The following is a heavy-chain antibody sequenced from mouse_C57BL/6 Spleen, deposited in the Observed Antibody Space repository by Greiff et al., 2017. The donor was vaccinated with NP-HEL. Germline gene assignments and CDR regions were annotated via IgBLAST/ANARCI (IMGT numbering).Heavy chain of an antibody. CDR1: GYTFTSYW. CDR2: IYPSDSET. Sequence: QVQLQQPGAELVRPGSSVKLSCKASGYTFTSYWMDWVKQRPGQGLEWIGNIYPSDSETHYNQKFKDKATLTVDKSSSTAYMQLSRLTSEDSAVYYCARGDYDVYAMDYWGQGTSVTVSS. CDR3: ARGDYDVYAMDY. V-gene: IGHV1-61*01. D-gene: IGHD2-4*01. J-gene: IGHJ4*01.